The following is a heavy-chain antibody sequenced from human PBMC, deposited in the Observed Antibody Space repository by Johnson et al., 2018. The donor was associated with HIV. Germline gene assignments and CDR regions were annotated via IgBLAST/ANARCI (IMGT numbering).Heavy chain of an antibody. V-gene: IGHV3-11*01. CDR2: ISSSGNTM. Sequence: QVQLVESGGGLVNPGGSLRLSCAASGFTFSDYYMSWIRQAPGKGLEWVSYISSSGNTMYYADSVKGRFTIARDNAKNTLYLQMQSLRAEDTALYYCARVRARGVKHAFDIWGQGTMVTVSS. CDR3: ARVRARGVKHAFDI. CDR1: GFTFSDYY. J-gene: IGHJ3*02. D-gene: IGHD3-10*01.